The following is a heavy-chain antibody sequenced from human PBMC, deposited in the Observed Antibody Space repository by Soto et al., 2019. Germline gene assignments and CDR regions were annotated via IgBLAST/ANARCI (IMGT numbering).Heavy chain of an antibody. J-gene: IGHJ4*02. Sequence: SETLSLTCTVSGGSISSGGYYWSWIRQHPGKGLEWIGYIYYSGITYYNPSLKSRVTISGDTSKNQFSLKLSSVTAADTAVYYCARFGYSSGWYQDYWGQGTLVTVSS. V-gene: IGHV4-31*03. CDR1: GGSISSGGYY. CDR3: ARFGYSSGWYQDY. D-gene: IGHD6-19*01. CDR2: IYYSGIT.